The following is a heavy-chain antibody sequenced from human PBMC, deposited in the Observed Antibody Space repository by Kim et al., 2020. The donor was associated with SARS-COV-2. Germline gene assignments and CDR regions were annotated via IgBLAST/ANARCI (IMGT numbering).Heavy chain of an antibody. J-gene: IGHJ4*02. D-gene: IGHD3-22*01. V-gene: IGHV4-31*02. CDR3: ARGDSSGYYYDY. Sequence: YYNPSLKSRLSLSVDTYKNHFSLRLISVTAADTAVYYCARGDSSGYYYDYWGQGTLVTVSS.